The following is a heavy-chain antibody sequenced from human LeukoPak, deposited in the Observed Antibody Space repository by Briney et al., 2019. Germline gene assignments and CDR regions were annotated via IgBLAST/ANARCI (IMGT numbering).Heavy chain of an antibody. V-gene: IGHV3-23*01. CDR1: GFTFSSYA. Sequence: PGGSLRVSCAASGFTFSSYAMSWVRQAPGNGLEWVSAISGSGGSTYYADSVKGRFTISRDNSKNTLYLQMNSLRAEDTAVYYCAKVGVYCSGGSCYHTFDYWGQGTLVTVSS. CDR3: AKVGVYCSGGSCYHTFDY. CDR2: ISGSGGST. J-gene: IGHJ4*02. D-gene: IGHD2-15*01.